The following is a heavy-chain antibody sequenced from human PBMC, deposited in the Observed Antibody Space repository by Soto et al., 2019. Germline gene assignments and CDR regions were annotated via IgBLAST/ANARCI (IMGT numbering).Heavy chain of an antibody. V-gene: IGHV3-48*02. J-gene: IGHJ4*02. CDR1: GFTFSSYG. CDR2: ITSDTKTI. CDR3: ARSVEGHFDY. Sequence: AGGSLRLSCAVSGFTFSSYGMHWVRQAPGKGLEWFSYITSDTKTIKYADSVKGRFTISRDNGKNSVYLQMNSLRDEDTAVYYCARSVEGHFDYWGQGTVVTVSS. D-gene: IGHD6-19*01.